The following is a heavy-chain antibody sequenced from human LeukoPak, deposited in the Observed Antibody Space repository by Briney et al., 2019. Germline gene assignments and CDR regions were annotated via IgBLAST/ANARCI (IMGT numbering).Heavy chain of an antibody. V-gene: IGHV4-34*01. J-gene: IGHJ4*02. CDR1: GGSFSGYY. CDR2: INHSGST. D-gene: IGHD2-15*01. CDR3: ARDVVPDY. Sequence: SETLSLTCAVYGGSFSGYYWSWIRQPPGKGLEWIGEINHSGSTNYNPSLKSRVTISVDTSKNQFSLKLSSVTAADTAVYYCARDVVPDYWGQGTLVTVSS.